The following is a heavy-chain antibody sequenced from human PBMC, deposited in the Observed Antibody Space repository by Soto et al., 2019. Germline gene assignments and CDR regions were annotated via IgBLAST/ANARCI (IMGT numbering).Heavy chain of an antibody. CDR1: GLTVSSNH. J-gene: IGHJ4*02. V-gene: IGHV3-66*01. D-gene: IGHD4-4*01. Sequence: EVQLVESGGGLVQAGGSVRLSCAASGLTVSSNHMNWVRQAPGKGLEWVSVIHRDGRTYYADSVKGRFTVSRDSSKNTLYLRINILRAEDTAVYYCARDRSYSNFDGFDYWGQGTLVTVSS. CDR2: IHRDGRT. CDR3: ARDRSYSNFDGFDY.